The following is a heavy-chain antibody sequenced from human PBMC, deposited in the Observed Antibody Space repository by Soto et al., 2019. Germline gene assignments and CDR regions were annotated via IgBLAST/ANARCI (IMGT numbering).Heavy chain of an antibody. Sequence: QMQLQESGPGLVKPSETLSLTCTVSGGSISSYYWSWIRKPAGKGLEWIGRIYISGSTNYNPSLKSRVTMSVDTYKKQFSLKLSSVTAADTAVYYCATSGGYSSGWYYFDYWGQGNLVTVSS. CDR2: IYISGST. CDR3: ATSGGYSSGWYYFDY. V-gene: IGHV4-4*07. D-gene: IGHD6-19*01. CDR1: GGSISSYY. J-gene: IGHJ4*02.